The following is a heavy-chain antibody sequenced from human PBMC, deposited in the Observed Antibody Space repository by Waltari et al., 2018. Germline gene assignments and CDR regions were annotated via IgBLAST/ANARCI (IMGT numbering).Heavy chain of an antibody. J-gene: IGHJ4*02. CDR3: VRPRGQEPRGDS. Sequence: VESGGGLVQPGGSLIVSCVASAFTFSPSAITWVRLAPGKGLQWVSYISPGSRTIYYADSMKGRFTVSRDNTRNTVYLQMNNLRVEDTAVYYCVRPRGQEPRGDSWGQGTLVTVSS. D-gene: IGHD1-26*01. CDR2: ISPGSRTI. CDR1: AFTFSPSA. V-gene: IGHV3-48*01.